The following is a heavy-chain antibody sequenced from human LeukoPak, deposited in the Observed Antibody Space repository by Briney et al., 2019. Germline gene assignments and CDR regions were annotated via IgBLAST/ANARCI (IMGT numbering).Heavy chain of an antibody. Sequence: SETLSLTCTVSGYSIRSGYYWGWIRQPPGKGLEWIGSIYHSGSIYHNPSLRSRVTISLDTSRNQFSLKLNSVTAADTAVYYCAKSNGYGLVDIWGQGTMVTVSS. CDR2: IYHSGSI. V-gene: IGHV4-38-2*02. CDR1: GYSIRSGYY. D-gene: IGHD3-10*01. J-gene: IGHJ3*02. CDR3: AKSNGYGLVDI.